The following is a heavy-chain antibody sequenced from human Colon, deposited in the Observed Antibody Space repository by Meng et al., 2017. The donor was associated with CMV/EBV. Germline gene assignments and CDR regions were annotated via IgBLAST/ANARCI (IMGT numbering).Heavy chain of an antibody. J-gene: IGHJ6*02. CDR3: TRPPTGSLKFYGVDI. CDR2: ISSNGDRT. D-gene: IGHD1-1*01. Sequence: GGSLRLSCEVSGFTFNSYFMTRVRQISGRGLEWVAAISSNGDRTYYADSMEGRFTISRDNSKNTSYLHMYNLRGDDTAVYYCTRPPTGSLKFYGVDIWGPGTTVTVSS. V-gene: IGHV3-23*01. CDR1: GFTFNSYF.